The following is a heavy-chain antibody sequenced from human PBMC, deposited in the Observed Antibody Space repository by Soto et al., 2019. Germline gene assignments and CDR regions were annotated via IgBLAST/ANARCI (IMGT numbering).Heavy chain of an antibody. CDR2: ISSSSSTI. J-gene: IGHJ5*02. V-gene: IGHV3-48*02. CDR3: ASERAALNCFDP. Sequence: EVQLVESGGGLVQPGGSLRLSCAASGFTFSSYSMNWVRQAPGKGMEWVSYISSSSSTIYYADSVKVRFTISRDNAKNSLYLQMNSLRDEDTAVYYCASERAALNCFDPWGQGTLVTVSS. CDR1: GFTFSSYS.